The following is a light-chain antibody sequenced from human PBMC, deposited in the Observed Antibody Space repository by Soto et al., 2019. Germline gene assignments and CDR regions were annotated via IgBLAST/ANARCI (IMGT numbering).Light chain of an antibody. CDR2: AAS. J-gene: IGKJ4*01. CDR3: QQYNISPLT. CDR1: QDINSY. V-gene: IGKV1D-16*01. Sequence: DVQMTQSPSSLSASVGDRVTITCRASQDINSYLAWYQQKPVNAPKSLIYAASSLQTGVPSRFSGSESGTDFTLTISNLQPEDSATYYCQQYNISPLTFGGGTKVEIK.